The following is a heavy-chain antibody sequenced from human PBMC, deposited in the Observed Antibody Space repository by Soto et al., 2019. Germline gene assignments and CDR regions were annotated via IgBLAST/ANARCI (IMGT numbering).Heavy chain of an antibody. D-gene: IGHD1-26*01. CDR2: VLASGTGT. V-gene: IGHV3-23*01. CDR3: ASVRVGY. CDR1: GFTFSTLA. Sequence: EVQLLESGGGSVQPGGSLRLSCAASGFTFSTLAMTWVRQAPGKGLEWVSSVLASGTGTYYADSVKGRFTISRDNSKNTVYLHMNSLSAEDTALYYCASVRVGYWGQGTLVTVSS. J-gene: IGHJ4*02.